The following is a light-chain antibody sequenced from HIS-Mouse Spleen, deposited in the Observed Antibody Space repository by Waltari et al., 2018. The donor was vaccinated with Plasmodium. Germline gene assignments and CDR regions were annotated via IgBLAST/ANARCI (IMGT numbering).Light chain of an antibody. CDR2: GAS. J-gene: IGKJ3*01. CDR3: QQYNNWSFT. Sequence: EIVMTQPPATLSVSPGERATLSCRASQSVSSNLAGYQQKPGQAPRLLIYGASTRATGIPARFSGSGAGTEFTLTISSLQSEDFAVYYCQQYNNWSFTFGPGTKVDIK. CDR1: QSVSSN. V-gene: IGKV3-15*01.